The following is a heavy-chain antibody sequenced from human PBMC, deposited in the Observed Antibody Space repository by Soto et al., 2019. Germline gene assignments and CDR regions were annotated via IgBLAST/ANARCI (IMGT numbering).Heavy chain of an antibody. CDR1: VFTFSSYG. V-gene: IGHV3-30*18. CDR3: AKNLPRYDSSGPLDYWAKDSSGPLDY. Sequence: WRSLRLSCSASVFTFSSYGMHWFRQAPGKGLEWVAVISYDGSNKYYADSVKGRFTISRDNSKNTLYLQMNSLRAEDTAVYYCAKNLPRYDSSGPLDYWAKDSSGPLDYWGQGTLVTVSS. CDR2: ISYDGSNK. J-gene: IGHJ4*02. D-gene: IGHD3-22*01.